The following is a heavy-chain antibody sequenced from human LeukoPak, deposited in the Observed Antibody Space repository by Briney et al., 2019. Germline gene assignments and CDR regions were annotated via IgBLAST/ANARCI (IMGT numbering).Heavy chain of an antibody. J-gene: IGHJ3*02. CDR3: ARVCGSATGYRLCGFDI. D-gene: IGHD3-9*01. V-gene: IGHV4-4*07. Sequence: SETLSLTCTVSGGSISNYFWNWIRQPAGKGLEWLGRVDSSWNTNYNPSLKSRLTMSVDTSKNQFSLKVTSVTAADTAVYYCARVCGSATGYRLCGFDIWGQGTVVTVPS. CDR2: VDSSWNT. CDR1: GGSISNYF.